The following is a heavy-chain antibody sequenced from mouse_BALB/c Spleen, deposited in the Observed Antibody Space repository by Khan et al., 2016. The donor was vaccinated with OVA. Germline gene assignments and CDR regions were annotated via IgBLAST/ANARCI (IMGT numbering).Heavy chain of an antibody. V-gene: IGHV5-17*02. Sequence: EVQLVESGGGLVQPGGSRKLSCAASGFTFSSYGMHWVRQAPEKGLEWVAYISGDSSTIYYADTVKGRFTISRDNTKNTLFLPMTSLMAEDTAMYYCATSYYYGYYFDYWGPGTTLTVSS. CDR1: GFTFSSYG. D-gene: IGHD1-1*01. J-gene: IGHJ2*01. CDR2: ISGDSSTI. CDR3: ATSYYYGYYFDY.